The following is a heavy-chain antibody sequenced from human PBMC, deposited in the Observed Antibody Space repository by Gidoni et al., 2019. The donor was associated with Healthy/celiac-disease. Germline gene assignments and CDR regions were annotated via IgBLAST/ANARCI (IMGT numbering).Heavy chain of an antibody. Sequence: QTTLKEPGPTPVKPTQTPTLTCTFSGFSLSTSGVGVGWIRQPPGKALEWLALIYWNDDKRYSPSLKSRLTITKDTSKNQVVLTMTNMDPVDTATYYCAHRLGYCSSTSCYTSLNWFDPWGQGTLVTVSS. CDR3: AHRLGYCSSTSCYTSLNWFDP. V-gene: IGHV2-5*01. CDR1: GFSLSTSGVG. J-gene: IGHJ5*02. CDR2: IYWNDDK. D-gene: IGHD2-2*02.